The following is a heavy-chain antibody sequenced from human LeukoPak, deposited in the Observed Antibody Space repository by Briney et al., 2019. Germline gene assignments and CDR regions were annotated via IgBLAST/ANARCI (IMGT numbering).Heavy chain of an antibody. D-gene: IGHD5-12*01. CDR1: GGTFSSYA. J-gene: IGHJ4*02. Sequence: SVRVSCKASGGTFSSYAISWVRQAPGQGLEWMGRIIPILGIANYAQKFQGRVTITADKSTSTAYMELSSLRSEDTAVYYCARDPHLDSGYDLPDYWGQGTLVTVSS. V-gene: IGHV1-69*04. CDR2: IIPILGIA. CDR3: ARDPHLDSGYDLPDY.